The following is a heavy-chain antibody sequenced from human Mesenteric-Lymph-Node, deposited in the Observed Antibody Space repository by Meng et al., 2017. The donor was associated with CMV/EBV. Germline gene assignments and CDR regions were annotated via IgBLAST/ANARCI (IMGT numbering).Heavy chain of an antibody. CDR1: GFTFSDYY. D-gene: IGHD2-15*01. J-gene: IGHJ6*02. CDR2: ISSSGSTI. CDR3: ASPVRYCSGGSCPLGMDV. V-gene: IGHV3-11*04. Sequence: GESLKISCAASGFTFSDYYMSWIRQAPGKGLERVSYISSSGSTIYYADSVKGRFTISRDNAKNSLYLQMNSLRAEDTAVYYCASPVRYCSGGSCPLGMDVWGQGTTVTVSS.